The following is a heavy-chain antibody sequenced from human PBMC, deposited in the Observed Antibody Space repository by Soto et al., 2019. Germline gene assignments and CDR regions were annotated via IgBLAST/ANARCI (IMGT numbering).Heavy chain of an antibody. D-gene: IGHD6-6*01. CDR1: GYTVSRYY. CDR3: TRDLGYSSSSAGRDYYYYYGMDL. J-gene: IGHJ6*02. Sequence: QVQLVQSGAEVKEPGASVKVSCKASGYTVSRYYMHWVRQAPGQGLEGMGIINPSGGSTSYAQKFQGRVTMTRDTSTSTVYTELSSLRSEDTSVYFCTRDLGYSSSSAGRDYYYYYGMDLWGQGTTVTVSS. V-gene: IGHV1-46*01. CDR2: INPSGGST.